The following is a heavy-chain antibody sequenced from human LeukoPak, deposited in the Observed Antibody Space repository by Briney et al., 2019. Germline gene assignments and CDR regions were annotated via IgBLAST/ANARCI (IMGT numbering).Heavy chain of an antibody. V-gene: IGHV4-31*03. CDR3: ARATHYSASTGGPYMDV. CDR2: IYHAGST. D-gene: IGHD3-22*01. CDR1: GGSISSGGYF. J-gene: IGHJ6*03. Sequence: PSETLSHTCTVSGGSISSGGYFWSWIRQHPGKGLEWIAHIYHAGSTHDNPSLRGRVAISLDTSANQFSLRLSSVTAADTAVYFCARATHYSASTGGPYMDVWGQGTTVTVSS.